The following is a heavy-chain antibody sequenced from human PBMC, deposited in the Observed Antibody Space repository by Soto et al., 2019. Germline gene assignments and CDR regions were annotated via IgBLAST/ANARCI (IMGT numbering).Heavy chain of an antibody. J-gene: IGHJ6*02. D-gene: IGHD6-13*01. Sequence: PGESLKISCKGSGYSFTSYWIGWVRQMPGKGLEWMGIIYPDDSDTRYSPSFQGQVTISADKSISTAYQQWSSLKASDTAMYYCASGLAPAAGSYYYYYGMDVWGQGTTVTVSS. CDR1: GYSFTSYW. CDR3: ASGLAPAAGSYYYYYGMDV. CDR2: IYPDDSDT. V-gene: IGHV5-51*01.